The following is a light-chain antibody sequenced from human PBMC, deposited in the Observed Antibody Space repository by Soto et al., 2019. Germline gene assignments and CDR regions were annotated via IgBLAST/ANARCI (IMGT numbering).Light chain of an antibody. CDR1: QSVLNSSTNKNF. CDR3: QQYYSLPWT. Sequence: DIVMTQSPDSLAVSLGERATINCKSSQSVLNSSTNKNFLAWYQQKPGQAPRLLIYWASTRESGIPDRFSGSGSGTDFTLTISSLQAEDLAVYYCQQYYSLPWTFGQGTKVEIK. V-gene: IGKV4-1*01. CDR2: WAS. J-gene: IGKJ1*01.